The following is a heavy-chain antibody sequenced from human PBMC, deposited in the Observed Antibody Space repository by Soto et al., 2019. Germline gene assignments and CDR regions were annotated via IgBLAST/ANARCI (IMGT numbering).Heavy chain of an antibody. CDR2: INHSGGT. J-gene: IGHJ3*01. CDR3: ARGSVDKVDSSGDANDV. D-gene: IGHD3-22*01. CDR1: GGSFSAYY. V-gene: IGHV4-34*01. Sequence: SETLSLTCAVYGGSFSAYYWSWIRQPPGKGLEWIGEINHSGGTSYNPSLKSRVTISVDTSKSQFSLKLTSVTAADRAVYYCARGSVDKVDSSGDANDVWGQGTMGTVS.